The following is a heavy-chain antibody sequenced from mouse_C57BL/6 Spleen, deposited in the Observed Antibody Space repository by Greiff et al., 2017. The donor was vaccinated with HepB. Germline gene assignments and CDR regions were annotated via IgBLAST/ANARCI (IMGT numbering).Heavy chain of an antibody. V-gene: IGHV1-66*01. J-gene: IGHJ3*01. Sequence: VKLMESGPELVKPGASVKISCKASGYSFTSYYIHWVKQRPGQGLEWIGWIYPGSGNTKYNEKFKGKATLTADTSSSTAYMQLSSLTSEDSAVYYCAREDGNWGFAYWGQGTLVTVSA. D-gene: IGHD2-1*01. CDR3: AREDGNWGFAY. CDR2: IYPGSGNT. CDR1: GYSFTSYY.